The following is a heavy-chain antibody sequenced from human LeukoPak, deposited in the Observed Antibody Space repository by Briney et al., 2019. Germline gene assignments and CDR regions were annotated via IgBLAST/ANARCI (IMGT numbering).Heavy chain of an antibody. Sequence: GSLRLSCAASGFTFSSYGMHWVRQAPGKGLEWRAVIWNDGSNKYYADSVKGLFTISRDNSKNTLYLQMNSLRADDTALYYCARDNAGLVKHLDAFDLWGQGTMVTVS. V-gene: IGHV3-33*08. J-gene: IGHJ3*01. CDR2: IWNDGSNK. CDR3: ARDNAGLVKHLDAFDL. CDR1: GFTFSSYG. D-gene: IGHD1-26*01.